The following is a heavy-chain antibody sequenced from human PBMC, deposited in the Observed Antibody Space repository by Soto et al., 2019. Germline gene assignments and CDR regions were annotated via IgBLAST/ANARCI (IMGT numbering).Heavy chain of an antibody. Sequence: PTLVNPTQTLTLTCTFSGFSLSTSGMCVSWIRQPPGKALEWLARIDWDDDKYYSTSLKTRLTISKDTSKNQVVLTMTNMDPVDTATYYCARGREYSSSYYYYYMEVWGKGTTVTVSS. CDR1: GFSLSTSGMC. J-gene: IGHJ6*03. V-gene: IGHV2-70*11. CDR3: ARGREYSSSYYYYYMEV. D-gene: IGHD6-6*01. CDR2: IDWDDDK.